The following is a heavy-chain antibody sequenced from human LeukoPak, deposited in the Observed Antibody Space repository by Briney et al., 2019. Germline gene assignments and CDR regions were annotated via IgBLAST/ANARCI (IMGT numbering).Heavy chain of an antibody. CDR1: GFTFSTSA. CDR2: IKFDGGNK. V-gene: IGHV3-30*02. J-gene: IGHJ4*02. D-gene: IGHD5-18*01. CDR3: AGGDSYGFAS. Sequence: GGSLRLSCAASGFTFSTSAMHWVRQAPGKGLEWAAFIKFDGGNKYYADSVKGRFTISRDNSKNTLYLQMNTLRPEDTTVYYCAGGDSYGFASWGQGTLVTVSS.